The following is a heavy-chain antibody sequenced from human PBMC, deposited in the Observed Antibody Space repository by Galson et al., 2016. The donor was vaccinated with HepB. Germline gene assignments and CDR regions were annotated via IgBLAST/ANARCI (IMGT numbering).Heavy chain of an antibody. Sequence: SLRLSCAASGFTFSSYGIHWVRQAPGKGLEWVSDIGGSDGYTYYADSVKGRFTISRDNSKNIVYLQMNSLRAEDTAIYYCGGHGGHSAWGQGTLVTVSS. CDR1: GFTFSSYG. D-gene: IGHD2-15*01. V-gene: IGHV3-23*01. J-gene: IGHJ4*02. CDR2: IGGSDGYT. CDR3: GGHGGHSA.